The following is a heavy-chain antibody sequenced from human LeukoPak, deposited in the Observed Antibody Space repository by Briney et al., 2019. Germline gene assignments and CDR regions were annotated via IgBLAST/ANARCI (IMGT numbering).Heavy chain of an antibody. Sequence: GGSLRLSCAASGFTFSSYGMHWVRQAPGKGLEWVAFIRYDGSNKYYADSVKGRFTISRDNSKNTLYLQMNSLGAEDTAVYYCAKDQTIFGVVIMGDFDYWGQGTLVTVSS. CDR1: GFTFSSYG. J-gene: IGHJ4*02. D-gene: IGHD3-3*01. V-gene: IGHV3-30*02. CDR3: AKDQTIFGVVIMGDFDY. CDR2: IRYDGSNK.